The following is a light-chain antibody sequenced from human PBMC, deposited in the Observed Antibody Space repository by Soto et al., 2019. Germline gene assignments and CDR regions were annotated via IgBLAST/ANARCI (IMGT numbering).Light chain of an antibody. V-gene: IGKV2-28*01. CDR2: IDS. CDR3: LQTVHYPVT. J-gene: IGKJ5*01. CDR1: QNLPQTNGHNY. Sequence: DVVMTQSPLSLPVTPGESASISCRSSQNLPQTNGHNYVSWYLQKPGQSPQLLIYIDSSRASGVPDRFRASGSGTDYTLKITRVEAEDIGIYYCLQTVHYPVTFGQGTRLEIK.